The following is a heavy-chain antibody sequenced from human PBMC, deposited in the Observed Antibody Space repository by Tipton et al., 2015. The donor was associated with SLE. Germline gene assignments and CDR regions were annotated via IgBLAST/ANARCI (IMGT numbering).Heavy chain of an antibody. V-gene: IGHV4-39*01. D-gene: IGHD2-8*02. CDR2: IYYSGST. CDR3: ARHDIVLGS. J-gene: IGHJ5*02. Sequence: TLSLTCTVSGDSISSTTYYWGWIRQPPGKGLEWIGSIYYSGSTYYNPSLKSRVTISVDTSKNQFSLNLSSVTAADTAVYYCARHDIVLGSWGQGTLVTVSS. CDR1: GDSISSTTYY.